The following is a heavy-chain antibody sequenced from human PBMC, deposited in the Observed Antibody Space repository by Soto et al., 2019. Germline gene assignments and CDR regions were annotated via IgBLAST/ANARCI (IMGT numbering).Heavy chain of an antibody. V-gene: IGHV2-70*01. D-gene: IGHD1-26*01. CDR1: GFSLSTSGMC. CDR3: ARSGATRYYYGMDV. Sequence: SGPTLVNPTQTLTLTCTFSGFSLSTSGMCVSWIRQPPGKALGWLALIDWDDDKYYSTSLKTRLTISKDTSKNQVVLTMTNMDPVDTATYYCARSGATRYYYGMDVWGQGTTVTVSS. CDR2: IDWDDDK. J-gene: IGHJ6*02.